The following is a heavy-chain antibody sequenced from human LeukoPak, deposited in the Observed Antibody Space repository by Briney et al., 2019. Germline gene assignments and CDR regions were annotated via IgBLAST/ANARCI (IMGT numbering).Heavy chain of an antibody. CDR3: ARQGRYCSSTSCYTGSDWFDP. V-gene: IGHV4-34*01. CDR2: INHSGST. CDR1: GFTFSSYG. D-gene: IGHD2-2*02. Sequence: LRLSCAASGFTFSSYGMHWVRQPPGKGLEWIGEINHSGSTNYNPSLKGRVTISVDTSKNQFSLKLSSVTAADTAVYYCARQGRYCSSTSCYTGSDWFDPWGQGTLVTVSS. J-gene: IGHJ5*02.